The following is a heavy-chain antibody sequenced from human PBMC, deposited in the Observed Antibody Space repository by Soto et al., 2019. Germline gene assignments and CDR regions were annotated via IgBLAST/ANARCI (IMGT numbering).Heavy chain of an antibody. V-gene: IGHV3-64D*06. CDR1: GFIFSSYA. J-gene: IGHJ3*02. CDR2: ISNEGEPL. D-gene: IGHD5-12*01. CDR3: VKAGYNVYDSASDI. Sequence: PGGSLRLSCSASGFIFSSYAMHWVRQAPGKGLEYLSVISNEGEPLWYADSVKGRFTISRDNSKNTLYLQMSGLRVEDTAVYYCVKAGYNVYDSASDIWGQGTMVT.